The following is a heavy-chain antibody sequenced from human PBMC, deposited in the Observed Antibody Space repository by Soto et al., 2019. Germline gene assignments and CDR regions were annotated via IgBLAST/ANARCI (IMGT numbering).Heavy chain of an antibody. CDR3: AKDLKTGRRWLRFVVEWFDP. J-gene: IGHJ5*02. CDR2: ISGSGGST. V-gene: IGHV3-23*01. CDR1: GFTFSSYA. D-gene: IGHD5-12*01. Sequence: LRLSCAASGFTFSSYAMSWVRQAPGKGLEWVSAISGSGGSTYYADSVKGRFTISRDNSKNTLYLQMNSLRAEDTAVYYCAKDLKTGRRWLRFVVEWFDPWGQGTLVTVSS.